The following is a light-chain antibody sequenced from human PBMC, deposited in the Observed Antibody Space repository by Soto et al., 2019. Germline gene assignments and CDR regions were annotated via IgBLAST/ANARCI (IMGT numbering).Light chain of an antibody. CDR2: GAS. J-gene: IGKJ1*01. V-gene: IGKV3-20*01. Sequence: EIVLTQSPGTLSLSPGERATLSCRASQSVSSSYLAWYQQKPGQAPRLLIYGASSMATGIPDRFSGSGSGTDFTLTISRLEPEDFAVYYCQQYGSSPGTFGHGTKVDIK. CDR1: QSVSSSY. CDR3: QQYGSSPGT.